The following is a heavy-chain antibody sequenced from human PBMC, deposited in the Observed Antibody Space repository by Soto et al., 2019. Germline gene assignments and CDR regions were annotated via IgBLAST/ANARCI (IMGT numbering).Heavy chain of an antibody. CDR3: AKKMSGSYTYFDY. V-gene: IGHV3-23*01. Sequence: EVQLLESGGGLIQPGGSLRLSCAASGFTITSYAMSWVRQAPGKGLEWVSTISGNGANIFYGDSVKGRFTISRDTSENTVYLQMNSLRAEEDTAVYNCAKKMSGSYTYFDYWGQGTLVTVSS. CDR2: ISGNGANI. CDR1: GFTITSYA. J-gene: IGHJ4*02. D-gene: IGHD1-26*01.